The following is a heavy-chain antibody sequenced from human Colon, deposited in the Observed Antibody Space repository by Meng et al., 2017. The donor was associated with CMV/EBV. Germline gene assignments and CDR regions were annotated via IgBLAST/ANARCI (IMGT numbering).Heavy chain of an antibody. V-gene: IGHV1-46*01. J-gene: IGHJ4*01. D-gene: IGHD6-13*01. Sequence: QVQLVRSGAGVRKPGASVRVSCKASGYTFSKSYIYWVRQAPGQGPEWMGIINPTGDSTTLAQKFQGRVTVTRDTSTNTVYMELGSLRSDDTAVYYCASQAATHTYFDFWGHGTLVTVSS. CDR2: INPTGDST. CDR3: ASQAATHTYFDF. CDR1: GYTFSKSY.